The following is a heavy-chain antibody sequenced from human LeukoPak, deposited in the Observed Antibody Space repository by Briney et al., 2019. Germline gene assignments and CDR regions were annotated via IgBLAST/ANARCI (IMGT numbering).Heavy chain of an antibody. J-gene: IGHJ4*02. CDR2: ISSSSSYT. CDR3: ARPDY. V-gene: IGHV3-11*03. CDR1: GFAFSDYY. Sequence: PGRSLRLSCAASGFAFSDYYMSWIRQAPGKGLEWVSYISSSSSYTNYADSAKGRFTISRDNAKNSLYLQRTGLRAEDTAVYYCARPDYWGQGTLVTVSS.